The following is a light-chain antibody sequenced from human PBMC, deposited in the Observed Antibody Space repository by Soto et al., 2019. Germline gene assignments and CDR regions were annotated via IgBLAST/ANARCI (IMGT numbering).Light chain of an antibody. V-gene: IGKV3-20*01. CDR1: QIFSSNY. CDR3: HQYGTSPYT. J-gene: IGKJ2*01. Sequence: EIVLTQSPGTLSLSPGDRATLSCRASQIFSSNYLAWYQQQPGEAPRLLLYGASTRATGIANRFSWSGSGTDFTLSIRQLEPEDFAVYYCHQYGTSPYTFGQGTKLDIK. CDR2: GAS.